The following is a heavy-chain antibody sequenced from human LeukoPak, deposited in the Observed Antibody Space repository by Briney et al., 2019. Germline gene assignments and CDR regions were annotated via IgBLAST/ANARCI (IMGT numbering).Heavy chain of an antibody. D-gene: IGHD1-26*01. CDR3: ARSVGATVYYFDY. V-gene: IGHV1-46*01. J-gene: IGHJ4*02. CDR1: GYTLTSYY. CDR2: INPSGGST. Sequence: ASVKVSCKASGYTLTSYYMHWVRQAPGQGLEWMGIINPSGGSTSYAQKFQGRVTMTRDMSTSTVYMELSSLRSEDTAVYYCARSVGATVYYFDYWGQGTLVTVSS.